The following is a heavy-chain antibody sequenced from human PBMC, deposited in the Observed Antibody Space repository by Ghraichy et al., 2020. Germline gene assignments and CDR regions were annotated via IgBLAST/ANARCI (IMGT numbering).Heavy chain of an antibody. Sequence: SETLSLTCTVSGGSISSSSYYWGWIRQPPGKGLEWIGSIYYSGSTYYNPSLKSRVTISVDTSKNQFSLKLSSVTAADTAVYYCARDTTYGDYSGFDPWGQGTLVTVSS. J-gene: IGHJ5*02. V-gene: IGHV4-39*07. CDR3: ARDTTYGDYSGFDP. CDR1: GGSISSSSYY. D-gene: IGHD4-17*01. CDR2: IYYSGST.